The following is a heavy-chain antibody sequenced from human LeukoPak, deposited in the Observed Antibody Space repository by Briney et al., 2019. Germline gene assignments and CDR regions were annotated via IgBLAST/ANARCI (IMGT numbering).Heavy chain of an antibody. J-gene: IGHJ3*02. V-gene: IGHV1-2*02. Sequence: ASVKVSCKASGYTFTGYYMHWVRQAPGQGLEWMGWINPNSGGTNYAQKFQGRVTMTRDMSISTAYMELSRLRSDDTAVYYCARDQGSRYCSSTSCYRIGDAFDIWGQGTMVTVSS. CDR2: INPNSGGT. CDR1: GYTFTGYY. D-gene: IGHD2-2*02. CDR3: ARDQGSRYCSSTSCYRIGDAFDI.